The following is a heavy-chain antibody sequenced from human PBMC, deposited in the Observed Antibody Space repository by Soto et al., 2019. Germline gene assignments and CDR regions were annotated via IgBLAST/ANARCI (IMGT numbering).Heavy chain of an antibody. Sequence: EVQLVESGGGLVQPGGSLRLSCEASGFTFRNYDMHWVRQGTGKGLEWVSGINAAGDPDYADSVEGRFTISSENAQNSFFLQMNSLRVGDTAVYYCARTDRDFYGLDVWGQGTTVIVSS. CDR1: GFTFRNYD. V-gene: IGHV3-13*05. J-gene: IGHJ6*02. CDR3: ARTDRDFYGLDV. CDR2: INAAGDP.